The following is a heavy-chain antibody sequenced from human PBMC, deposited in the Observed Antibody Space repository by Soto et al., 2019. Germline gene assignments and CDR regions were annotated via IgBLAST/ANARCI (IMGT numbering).Heavy chain of an antibody. Sequence: GGSLRLSCAASGFTFSSYGMHWVRQAPGKGLEWVAVIWNDGSNKYYADSVKGRFTISRDNSKNTLYLQMNSLRAEDTAVYYCARDLLDVLRFFGMDVWGQGTTVTVS. CDR2: IWNDGSNK. CDR1: GFTFSSYG. CDR3: ARDLLDVLRFFGMDV. J-gene: IGHJ6*02. V-gene: IGHV3-33*01. D-gene: IGHD3-3*01.